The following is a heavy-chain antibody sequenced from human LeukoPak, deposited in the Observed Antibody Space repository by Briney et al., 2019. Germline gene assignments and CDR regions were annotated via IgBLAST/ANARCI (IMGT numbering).Heavy chain of an antibody. Sequence: GGSLRLSCAASGFTVSSNYMSWVRQAPGKGLEWVSVIYSGGSTYYADSVKGRFTISRHNSKNTLYLQMNSLRAEDTAVYYCARRMIGVTTVTTDASDIWGQGTMVTVSS. CDR1: GFTVSSNY. V-gene: IGHV3-53*04. CDR3: ARRMIGVTTVTTDASDI. CDR2: IYSGGST. J-gene: IGHJ3*02. D-gene: IGHD4-17*01.